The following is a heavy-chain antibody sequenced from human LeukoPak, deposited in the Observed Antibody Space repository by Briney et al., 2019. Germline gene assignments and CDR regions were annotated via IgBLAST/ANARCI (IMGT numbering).Heavy chain of an antibody. CDR3: ARWATVTTPKNDY. CDR2: ISAYNGKT. CDR1: GYTFTSYG. J-gene: IGHJ4*02. Sequence: ASVKVSCKASGYTFTSYGISWVRQAPGEGRERRGWISAYNGKTNYAKKRQGRVPMTTDTSTSTAYMELRSLRSDDTAVYYCARWATVTTPKNDYWGQGTLVTVSS. V-gene: IGHV1-18*01. D-gene: IGHD4-11*01.